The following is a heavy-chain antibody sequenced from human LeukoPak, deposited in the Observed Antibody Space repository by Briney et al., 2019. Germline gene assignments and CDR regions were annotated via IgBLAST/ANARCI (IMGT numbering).Heavy chain of an antibody. Sequence: PGGSLRLSCAAPGFTFSDYYMSWIRQAPGKGLEWVSYISSSGSTIYYADSVKGRFTISRDNAKNSLYLQMNSLRAEDTAVYYCARDCSSTSCYDAFDIWGQGTMVTVSS. J-gene: IGHJ3*02. V-gene: IGHV3-11*01. CDR1: GFTFSDYY. CDR2: ISSSGSTI. CDR3: ARDCSSTSCYDAFDI. D-gene: IGHD2-2*01.